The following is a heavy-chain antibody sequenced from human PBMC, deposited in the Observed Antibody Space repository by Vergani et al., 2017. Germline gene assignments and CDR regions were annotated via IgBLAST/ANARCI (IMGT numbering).Heavy chain of an antibody. Sequence: QVQLVESGGGVVQPGRSLRLSCAASGFTFRSYGMHWVRQAPGKGLEWVAVISYDGSNKYYADSVKGRFTISRDNSKNTLYLQMNSLRAEDTAVYYCAKAWELSFDYWGQGTLVTVSS. CDR1: GFTFRSYG. J-gene: IGHJ4*02. CDR2: ISYDGSNK. D-gene: IGHD1-26*01. V-gene: IGHV3-30*18. CDR3: AKAWELSFDY.